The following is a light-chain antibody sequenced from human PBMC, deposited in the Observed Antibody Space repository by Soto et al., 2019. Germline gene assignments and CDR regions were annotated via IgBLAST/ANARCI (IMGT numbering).Light chain of an antibody. V-gene: IGKV1-5*03. CDR2: KAS. CDR3: QQYNSYSIT. Sequence: DIQMTQSPSTLSASVGDRVTITCRASQSISSWLAWYQQKPGKAPKLLIYKASSLESGVPSRFSGSGSGTAFTLIIISLLPDDFATYYCQQYNSYSITFGQGTRLEIK. J-gene: IGKJ5*01. CDR1: QSISSW.